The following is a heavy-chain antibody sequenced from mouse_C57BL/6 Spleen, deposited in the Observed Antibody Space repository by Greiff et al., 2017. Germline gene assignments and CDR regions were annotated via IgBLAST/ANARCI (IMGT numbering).Heavy chain of an antibody. CDR1: GYAFSSYW. D-gene: IGHD4-1*01. J-gene: IGHJ4*01. CDR3: ARELGRAMDY. CDR2: IYPGDGDT. Sequence: LVESGAELVKPGASVKISCKASGYAFSSYWMNWVKQRPGKGLEWIGQIYPGDGDTNYNGKFKGKATLTADKSSSTAYMQLSSLTSEDSAVYFCARELGRAMDYWGQGTSVTVSS. V-gene: IGHV1-80*01.